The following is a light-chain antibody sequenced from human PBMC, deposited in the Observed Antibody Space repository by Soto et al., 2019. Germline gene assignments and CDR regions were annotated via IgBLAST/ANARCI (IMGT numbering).Light chain of an antibody. V-gene: IGLV2-14*01. J-gene: IGLJ2*01. CDR3: RSYTSSSPPLYVV. CDR2: DVS. Sequence: QSALTQPASVSGSPGQSITISCTGTSSDVGGYNYVSWYQQHPGKAPKLMIYDVSNRPSGVSNRFSGSKSGNTASLTISGLQAEDEADYYCRSYTSSSPPLYVVFGGGTKVTVL. CDR1: SSDVGGYNY.